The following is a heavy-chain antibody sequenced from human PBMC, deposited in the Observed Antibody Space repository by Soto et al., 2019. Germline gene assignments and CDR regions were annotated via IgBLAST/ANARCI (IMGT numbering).Heavy chain of an antibody. D-gene: IGHD6-19*01. CDR2: INHSGST. CDR1: GGSFSGYY. CDR3: ARGYYSSGPYY. Sequence: ETLSLTCAVYGGSFSGYYWSWIRQPPGKGLEWIGEINHSGSTNYNPSLKSRVTISVDTSKNQFSLKLSSVTAADTAVYYCARGYYSSGPYYWGQGTLVTVSS. J-gene: IGHJ4*02. V-gene: IGHV4-34*01.